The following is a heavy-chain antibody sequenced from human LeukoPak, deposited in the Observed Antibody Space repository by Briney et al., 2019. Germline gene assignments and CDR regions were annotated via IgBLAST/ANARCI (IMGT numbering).Heavy chain of an antibody. Sequence: GGSLRLSCGASGFTFSSCGMHWVRRAPGKGLEWVASLSSDGRNENYADSVKGRFTISRDNSKNTLFLQMNSLRAEDTAVYHCAKAFVYDSSGYYYYLDYWGQGTLVTVSS. V-gene: IGHV3-30*18. CDR1: GFTFSSCG. CDR3: AKAFVYDSSGYYYYLDY. D-gene: IGHD3-22*01. J-gene: IGHJ4*02. CDR2: LSSDGRNE.